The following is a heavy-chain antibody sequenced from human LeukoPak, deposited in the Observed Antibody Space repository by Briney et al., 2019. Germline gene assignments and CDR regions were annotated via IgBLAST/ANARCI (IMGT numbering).Heavy chain of an antibody. D-gene: IGHD6-19*01. CDR3: ARYSSGWYPFDY. Sequence: PSETLSLTCTVSGGSISSYYWSWIRQPPGKGLEWIGYIHYSGSTNYNPSLKSRVTISVDTSKNQFSLKLSSVTAADTAVYYCARYSSGWYPFDYWGQGTLVTVSS. CDR2: IHYSGST. J-gene: IGHJ4*02. V-gene: IGHV4-59*08. CDR1: GGSISSYY.